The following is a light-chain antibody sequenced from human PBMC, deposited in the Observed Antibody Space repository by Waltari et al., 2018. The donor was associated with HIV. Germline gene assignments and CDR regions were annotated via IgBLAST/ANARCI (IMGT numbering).Light chain of an antibody. CDR2: SAS. Sequence: DIQMTQSPSSLSASVGDRVTIPCRANRSISTNLNWYQQQPGKAPKPLIYSASSLQSGVPSRFSGSGSGIDFTLTISSLQPEDFATYYCQQSYGTPLTFGGGTKVEIK. CDR3: QQSYGTPLT. J-gene: IGKJ4*01. V-gene: IGKV1-39*01. CDR1: RSISTN.